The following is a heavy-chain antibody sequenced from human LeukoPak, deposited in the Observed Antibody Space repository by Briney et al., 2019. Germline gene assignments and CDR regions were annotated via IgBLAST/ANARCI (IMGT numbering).Heavy chain of an antibody. J-gene: IGHJ4*02. Sequence: PGGSLRLSCAASGFTFSSYAMHWVRQAPGKGLEWVAVISYDGSNKYYADSVKGRFTISRDNSKNTLYLQMNSLRAEDTAVYYCAASYYVYVPRDYWGQGTLVTVSS. D-gene: IGHD3-16*01. CDR1: GFTFSSYA. V-gene: IGHV3-30-3*01. CDR3: AASYYVYVPRDY. CDR2: ISYDGSNK.